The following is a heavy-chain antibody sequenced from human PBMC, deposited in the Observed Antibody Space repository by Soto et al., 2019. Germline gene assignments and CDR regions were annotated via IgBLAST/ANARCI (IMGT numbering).Heavy chain of an antibody. V-gene: IGHV4-39*01. J-gene: IGHJ4*02. CDR2: IYDRGST. CDR1: GGSIGSSSYY. CDR3: ARHGYTSGRTYFDY. D-gene: IGHD6-19*01. Sequence: LSLTCTVSGGSIGSSSYYWGWIRQPPGKGLEWIGSIYDRGSTYSNPSLKSRLTTSLDTSKNQFSLKLTSVTAADTAVYYCARHGYTSGRTYFDYWGQGTLVTVSS.